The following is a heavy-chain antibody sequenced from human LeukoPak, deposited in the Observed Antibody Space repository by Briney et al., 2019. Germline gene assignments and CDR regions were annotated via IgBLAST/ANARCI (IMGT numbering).Heavy chain of an antibody. CDR2: IWYDGSNK. Sequence: PGGSLRLSCAASGFTFSSYGMHWVRQAPGKGLEWVAVIWYDGSNKYYADSVKGRFTISRDNSKNTLYLQMNSLRAEDTAVYYCARDDAAYSSSWFFDYWGQGTLVTVSS. CDR3: ARDDAAYSSSWFFDY. D-gene: IGHD6-13*01. V-gene: IGHV3-33*01. J-gene: IGHJ4*02. CDR1: GFTFSSYG.